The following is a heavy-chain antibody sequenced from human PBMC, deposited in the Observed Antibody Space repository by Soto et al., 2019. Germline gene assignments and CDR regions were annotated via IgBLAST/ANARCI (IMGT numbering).Heavy chain of an antibody. J-gene: IGHJ4*02. D-gene: IGHD5-18*01. CDR3: ARLWLISPAFDY. CDR2: IYYSGST. V-gene: IGHV4-31*03. Sequence: QVQLQESGPGLVKPSQTLSVTCTVSGGSISSGGYYWSWIRRHPGKGLEWIGYIYYSGSTYYNPSLKSRVTISVDTSKNQFSLKLSSVPAADTAVYYCARLWLISPAFDYWGQGTLVTVSS. CDR1: GGSISSGGYY.